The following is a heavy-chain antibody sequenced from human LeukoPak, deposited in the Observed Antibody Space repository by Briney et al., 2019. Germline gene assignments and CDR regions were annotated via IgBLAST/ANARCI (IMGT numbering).Heavy chain of an antibody. D-gene: IGHD5-24*01. CDR3: AKDGGDGYNYQYFDY. CDR1: EFTFDDYA. CDR2: ISWNSGSI. Sequence: GRSLRLPCAASEFTFDDYAMHWVRQAPGKGLEWVSGISWNSGSIGYADSVKGRFTISRDNAKNSLYLQMNSLRAEDTALYYCAKDGGDGYNYQYFDYWGQGTLVTVSS. J-gene: IGHJ4*02. V-gene: IGHV3-9*01.